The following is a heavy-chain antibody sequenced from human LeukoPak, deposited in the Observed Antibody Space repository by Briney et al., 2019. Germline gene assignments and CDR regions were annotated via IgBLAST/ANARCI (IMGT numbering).Heavy chain of an antibody. CDR3: ARELYDFWSGYYTGMAGY. D-gene: IGHD3-3*01. CDR1: GYTFTSYD. Sequence: ASVKVSCKASGYTFTSYDINWVRQATGQGLEWMGWMNPNSSNTGYAQEFQGRVTITRNTSISTAYMELSSLRSDDTAVYYCARELYDFWSGYYTGMAGYWGQGTLVTVSS. CDR2: MNPNSSNT. J-gene: IGHJ4*02. V-gene: IGHV1-8*03.